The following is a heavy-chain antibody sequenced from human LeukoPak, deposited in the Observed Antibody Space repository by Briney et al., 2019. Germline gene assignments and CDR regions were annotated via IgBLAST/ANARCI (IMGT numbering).Heavy chain of an antibody. CDR1: GLPFESYS. CDR3: VTKASVSGVKRY. D-gene: IGHD3-10*01. Sequence: GGSLRLSCAASGLPFESYSMTWVRQAPGKGLEWVSTISRTSNYIYTADSLKGRFTTSRDNAEKSLFLQMTNVKDDNTAVYYCVTKASVSGVKRYWGQGTLVTVSS. J-gene: IGHJ4*02. CDR2: ISRTSNYI. V-gene: IGHV3-21*01.